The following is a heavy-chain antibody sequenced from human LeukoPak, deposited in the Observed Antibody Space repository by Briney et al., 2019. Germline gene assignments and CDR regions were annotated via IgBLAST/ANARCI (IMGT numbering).Heavy chain of an antibody. CDR1: GYSFYGHW. D-gene: IGHD3-3*01. CDR2: IYPDDSNT. J-gene: IGHJ4*02. Sequence: GESLKISCKGSGYSFYGHWIAWVRQMPGKGLEWMGTIYPDDSNTKYSPPFQGQVTISADKSISTAYLQWSSLKASDTAMYYCARPRTRSGYYEGPFDYWGQGTLVTVSS. CDR3: ARPRTRSGYYEGPFDY. V-gene: IGHV5-51*01.